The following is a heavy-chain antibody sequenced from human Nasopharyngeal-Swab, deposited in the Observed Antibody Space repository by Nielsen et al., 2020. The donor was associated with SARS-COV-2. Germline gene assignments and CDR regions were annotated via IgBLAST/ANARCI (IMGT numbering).Heavy chain of an antibody. J-gene: IGHJ4*02. D-gene: IGHD3-10*01. CDR2: IYPGDSDT. CDR3: ARQMDYYGSGSPPGY. Sequence: GASLKISCKGSGYGFTSYWIGWVRQMPGKGLEWMGIIYPGDSDTRYSPSFQGQVTISADKSISTAYLQWSSLKASDTAMYYCARQMDYYGSGSPPGYWGQGTLVTVSS. V-gene: IGHV5-51*01. CDR1: GYGFTSYW.